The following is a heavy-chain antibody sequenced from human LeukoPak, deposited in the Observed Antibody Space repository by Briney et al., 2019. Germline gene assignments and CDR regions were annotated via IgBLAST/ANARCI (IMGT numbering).Heavy chain of an antibody. Sequence: SETLSLTCAVYVGSFRGYYWSWIRQPPGKGLEWIGEINHSGSTNYNSSLTSRVTISVDTSKNQFSLKLSSVTAADTAVDYCARGYYGSGSHCCHMDVWGKGTTITVS. CDR2: INHSGST. D-gene: IGHD3-10*01. V-gene: IGHV4-34*01. CDR1: VGSFRGYY. CDR3: ARGYYGSGSHCCHMDV. J-gene: IGHJ6*03.